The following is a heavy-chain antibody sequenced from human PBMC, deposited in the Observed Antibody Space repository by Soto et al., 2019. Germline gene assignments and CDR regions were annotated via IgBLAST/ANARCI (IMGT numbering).Heavy chain of an antibody. CDR2: IYPGDSDT. D-gene: IGHD6-19*01. Sequence: PGESLKISCKGSGYSFTSYWIAWVRRMPGKGLEWMGIIYPGDSDTRYSPSFQGQVTISADKSISTAYLQWSSLKASDTATYYCARRTAVAANGGYYYGMDVWGQGTTVTVSS. J-gene: IGHJ6*02. V-gene: IGHV5-51*01. CDR1: GYSFTSYW. CDR3: ARRTAVAANGGYYYGMDV.